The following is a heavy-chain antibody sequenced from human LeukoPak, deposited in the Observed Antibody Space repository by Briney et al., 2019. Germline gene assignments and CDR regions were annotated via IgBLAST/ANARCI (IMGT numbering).Heavy chain of an antibody. V-gene: IGHV3-23*01. D-gene: IGHD3-3*01. CDR1: GFTFRSFA. Sequence: GGSLRLSCAASGFTFRSFAVTWVRQAPGKGLEWVSVISGSGDSTYYADSVKGRFTISRDNSKNTLYLQMNSLRAEETAIYYCTKGSVLTIFGMAWHAFDIWGQGTMVTVSP. J-gene: IGHJ3*02. CDR3: TKGSVLTIFGMAWHAFDI. CDR2: ISGSGDST.